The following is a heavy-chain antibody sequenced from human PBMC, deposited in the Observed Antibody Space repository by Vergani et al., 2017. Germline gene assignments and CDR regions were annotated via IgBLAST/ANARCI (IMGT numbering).Heavy chain of an antibody. CDR2: ISSTGST. D-gene: IGHD3-22*01. Sequence: QVQLQESGPGLVKPSQTLSLTCSVSGYSISSGVSYWKWIRQHPGQGLEWSGYISSTGSTHHHPSLRRRINMSVFTAKSPFSLKLNSVTAADTAIYYCAIMGGYDEGDAFLIGYFDSGGRGIWVTVSS. J-gene: IGHJ4*02. V-gene: IGHV4-31*03. CDR1: GYSISSGVSY. CDR3: AIMGGYDEGDAFLIGYFDS.